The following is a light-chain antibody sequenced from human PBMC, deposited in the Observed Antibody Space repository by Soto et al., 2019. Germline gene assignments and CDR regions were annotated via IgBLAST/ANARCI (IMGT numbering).Light chain of an antibody. Sequence: QSVLTQPPSVSAAPGQKVTISCSGSSSNIGNNYVSWYQQLPGTAPKLLIYDSNKRPSGIPDRFSGSKSGTSATLGITGLQTGDEADYYCATWDSGLSAVVFGGGTKLTVL. J-gene: IGLJ2*01. CDR1: SSNIGNNY. CDR2: DSN. CDR3: ATWDSGLSAVV. V-gene: IGLV1-51*01.